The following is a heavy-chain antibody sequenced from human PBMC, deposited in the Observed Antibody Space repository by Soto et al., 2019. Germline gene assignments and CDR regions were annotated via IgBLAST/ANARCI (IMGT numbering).Heavy chain of an antibody. CDR1: GYIFTNYW. D-gene: IGHD1-26*01. CDR3: ARHSGTWCRSQYFFDY. J-gene: IGHJ4*02. Sequence: GESLKTSCKGPGYIFTNYWISWVRQMPGKGPGWRGRIDPSDSYTNYSTSYHCHVTIYVDNHTSTAYLQWSSLKASDTAMYYCARHSGTWCRSQYFFDYWGQGTQVTVSS. CDR2: IDPSDSYT. V-gene: IGHV5-10-1*01.